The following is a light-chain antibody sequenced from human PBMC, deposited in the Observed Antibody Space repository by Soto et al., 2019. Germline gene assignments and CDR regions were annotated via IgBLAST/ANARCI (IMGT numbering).Light chain of an antibody. V-gene: IGLV3-9*01. CDR1: NIGSKN. CDR2: RDS. Sequence: SYELTQPLSVSVAPGQTARITCGGNNIGSKNVHWYQQKPGQAPVLVIYRDSNRPSGIPERFSGSNSGNTATLTISRAQAGDEADYYCQVWDSSIWVFGGGTKLTVL. J-gene: IGLJ3*02. CDR3: QVWDSSIWV.